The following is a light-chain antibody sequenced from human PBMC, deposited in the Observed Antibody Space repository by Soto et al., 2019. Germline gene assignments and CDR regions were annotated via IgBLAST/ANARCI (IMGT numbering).Light chain of an antibody. J-gene: IGKJ5*01. CDR3: QQYNYFNA. CDR2: GAT. V-gene: IGKV3-20*01. Sequence: RASQSVGSSYLAWYQHKPGQAPRLLIYGATSRATGIPDRFSGSGSGTNFTLSISRLEPEDFAVYFCQQYNYFNASGQGTRLENK. CDR1: QSVGSSY.